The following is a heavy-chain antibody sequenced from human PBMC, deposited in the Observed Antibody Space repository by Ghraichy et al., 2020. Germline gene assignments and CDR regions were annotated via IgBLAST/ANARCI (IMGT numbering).Heavy chain of an antibody. CDR2: IKQDGSEK. CDR3: ARDGPLQWASEYGMDV. V-gene: IGHV3-7*01. J-gene: IGHJ6*02. Sequence: GGSLRLSCAASGFTFSTYWMTWVRQAPGKGLEWVANIKQDGSEKYYVDSVKGRFTISRDNAKNSLYLQMNSLRAEDTAVYYCARDGPLQWASEYGMDVWGQGTTVTVSS. CDR1: GFTFSTYW. D-gene: IGHD5-24*01.